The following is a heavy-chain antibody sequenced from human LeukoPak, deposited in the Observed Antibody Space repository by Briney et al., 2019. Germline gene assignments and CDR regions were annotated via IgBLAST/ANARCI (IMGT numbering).Heavy chain of an antibody. CDR3: ARAAVGVEWLVRSGGYYFDY. CDR1: GGSISSGGYS. J-gene: IGHJ4*02. V-gene: IGHV4-30-2*01. CDR2: IYHSGST. Sequence: SSETLSLTCAVSGGSISSGGYSWSWIRQPPGKGLEWIGYIYHSGSTYYNPSLKSRVTISVDRSKNQFFLKLSSVTAADTAVYYCARAAVGVEWLVRSGGYYFDYWGQGTLVTVSS. D-gene: IGHD6-19*01.